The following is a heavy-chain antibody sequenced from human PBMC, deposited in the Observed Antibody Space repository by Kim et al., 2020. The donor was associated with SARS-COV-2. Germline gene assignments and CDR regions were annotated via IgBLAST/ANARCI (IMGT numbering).Heavy chain of an antibody. CDR2: ISSSGSTI. D-gene: IGHD3-3*01. CDR1: GFTFSSYE. J-gene: IGHJ6*02. CDR3: ARVDSPALVYYYYGMDV. Sequence: GGSLRLSCAASGFTFSSYEMNWVRQAPGKGLEWVSYISSSGSTIYYADSVKGRFTISRDNAKNSLYLQMNSLRAEDTAVYYCARVDSPALVYYYYGMDVWGQGTTVTVSS. V-gene: IGHV3-48*03.